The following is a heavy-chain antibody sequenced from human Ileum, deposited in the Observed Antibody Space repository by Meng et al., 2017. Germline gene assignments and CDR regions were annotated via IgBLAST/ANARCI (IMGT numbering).Heavy chain of an antibody. CDR2: IYSGGNT. CDR3: AAGKGTGEEDY. CDR1: GFTVRSNY. J-gene: IGHJ4*02. V-gene: IGHV3-53*01. Sequence: EGQVVESGGGVMQPGGSLRLSWAASGFTVRSNYMSWVRQAPGKGLEWVSVIYSGGNTYYADSVKGRFTISRDNSKNTLYLQMNSLRAEDTAVYYCAAGKGTGEEDYWGQGTLVTVSS. D-gene: IGHD7-27*01.